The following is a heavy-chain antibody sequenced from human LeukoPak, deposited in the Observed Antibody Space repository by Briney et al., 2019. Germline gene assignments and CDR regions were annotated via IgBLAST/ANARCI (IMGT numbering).Heavy chain of an antibody. V-gene: IGHV1-2*02. Sequence: ASVKVSCKASGYTFTGYYMHWVRQAPGQGLEWMGGINPNSGGTNYAQKFQGRVTMTGDTSISTAYMELSRLRSDATAVYYCARDFTGALRFDCWGQGTLVTVSS. J-gene: IGHJ4*02. CDR1: GYTFTGYY. CDR2: INPNSGGT. D-gene: IGHD3-10*01. CDR3: ARDFTGALRFDC.